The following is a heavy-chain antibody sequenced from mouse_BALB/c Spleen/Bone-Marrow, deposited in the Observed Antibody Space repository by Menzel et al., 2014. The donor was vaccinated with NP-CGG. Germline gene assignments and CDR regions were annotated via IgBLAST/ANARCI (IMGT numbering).Heavy chain of an antibody. CDR1: GYTFTSYW. V-gene: IGHV1S81*02. CDR3: AGGYFAY. CDR2: INPSNGRT. D-gene: IGHD2-14*01. J-gene: IGHJ3*01. Sequence: QVQLKQSGAELVKPGASVKLSCKASGYTFTSYWMHWVKQRPGQGLEWIGEINPSNGRTNYNEKFKSKATLTVDKSSSTAYMQLSSLTSEDSAVYYCAGGYFAYWGQGTLVTVSA.